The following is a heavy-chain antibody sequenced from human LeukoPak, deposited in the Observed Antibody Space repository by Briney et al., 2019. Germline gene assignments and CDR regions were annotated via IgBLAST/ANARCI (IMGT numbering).Heavy chain of an antibody. V-gene: IGHV4-39*07. Sequence: SETLSLTCTVSGGSISSSSYYWGWIRQPPGKGLEWIGSIYYSGSTYYNPSLKSRVTISVDTSKNQFSLKLSSVIAADTAVYYCARVGSSGYYYFWGQGTLVTVSS. CDR1: GGSISSSSYY. D-gene: IGHD3-22*01. CDR2: IYYSGST. J-gene: IGHJ4*02. CDR3: ARVGSSGYYYF.